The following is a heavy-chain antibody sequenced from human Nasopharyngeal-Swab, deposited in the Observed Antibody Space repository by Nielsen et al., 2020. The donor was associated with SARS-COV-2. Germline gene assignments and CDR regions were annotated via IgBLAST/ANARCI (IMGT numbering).Heavy chain of an antibody. V-gene: IGHV3-73*01. J-gene: IGHJ4*02. CDR2: IGDKDHNYAT. CDR3: TTDFYFDY. Sequence: VRQAPGKGLEWLGRIGDKDHNYATTYGASVKGRFTISRDDSKNTAFLQMGSLKTEDTALYYCTTDFYFDYWGQGTLVTVSS.